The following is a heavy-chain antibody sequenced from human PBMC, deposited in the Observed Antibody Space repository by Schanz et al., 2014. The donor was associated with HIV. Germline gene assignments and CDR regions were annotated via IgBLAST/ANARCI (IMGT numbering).Heavy chain of an antibody. CDR1: GFTFENYW. D-gene: IGHD6-19*01. CDR3: ARGLTRYSSGWYHFDY. J-gene: IGHJ4*02. CDR2: INKDGGEK. Sequence: EVQLVESGGGLVQPGGSLRLSCAASGFTFENYWMTWVRQAPGKGLEWVAQINKDGGEKYYADSVRGRFTVSRANARNSLYLEMNSLRVEDAAVYYCARGLTRYSSGWYHFDYWGQGTLVSVSS. V-gene: IGHV3-7*01.